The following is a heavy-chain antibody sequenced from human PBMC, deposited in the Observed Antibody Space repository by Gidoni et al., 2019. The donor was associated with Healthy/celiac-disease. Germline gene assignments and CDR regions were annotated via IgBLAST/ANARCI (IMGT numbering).Heavy chain of an antibody. D-gene: IGHD1-26*01. J-gene: IGHJ3*02. V-gene: IGHV4-59*01. Sequence: QVQLHESGPGLVKPSETLSLTCTVSGRPIRSYYWSWIRHPPGKGLEWIGYIYYSGSTNYNPSLKSRVTISVDTSKNQFSLKRSSVTAADTAVYYCARVRHSDGGAFDIWGQGTMVTVSS. CDR1: GRPIRSYY. CDR2: IYYSGST. CDR3: ARVRHSDGGAFDI.